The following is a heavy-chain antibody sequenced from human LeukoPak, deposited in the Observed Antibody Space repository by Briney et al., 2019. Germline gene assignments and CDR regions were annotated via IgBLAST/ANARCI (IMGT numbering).Heavy chain of an antibody. J-gene: IGHJ4*02. V-gene: IGHV3-13*01. D-gene: IGHD3-10*01. CDR1: GFTFSSYD. CDR3: ARDGITMRILEY. Sequence: GGSLRLSCAASGFTFSSYDMHWVRQATGKGLEWVSGIDTAGDTYYPGSVKGRFTISRENAKNSLYLQMNSLRAGDTAVYYCARDGITMRILEYWGQGTLVTVSS. CDR2: IDTAGDT.